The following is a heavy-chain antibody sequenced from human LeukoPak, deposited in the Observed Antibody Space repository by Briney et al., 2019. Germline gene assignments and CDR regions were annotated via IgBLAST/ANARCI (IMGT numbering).Heavy chain of an antibody. Sequence: ASVKVSCKASGGTFSSYAISWVRQAPGQGLEWMGRIIPIFGTANYAQKFQGRVTITTDESTSTAYMELSSLRSEDTAVYYCARFPDGYNYSGAFDIWGQGTMVTVSS. CDR1: GGTFSSYA. CDR3: ARFPDGYNYSGAFDI. D-gene: IGHD5-24*01. J-gene: IGHJ3*02. V-gene: IGHV1-69*05. CDR2: IIPIFGTA.